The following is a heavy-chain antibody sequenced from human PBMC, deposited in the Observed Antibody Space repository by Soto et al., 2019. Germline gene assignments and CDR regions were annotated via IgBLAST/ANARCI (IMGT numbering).Heavy chain of an antibody. CDR2: INHSGST. D-gene: IGHD7-27*01. J-gene: IGHJ6*02. V-gene: IGHV4-34*01. CDR1: GGDFSGYH. CDR3: ARSDRTGDLLDYYGMDV. Sequence: SETLSLTCAVYGGDFSGYHWSWVRPPPREGLGWVVGINHSGSTNYNRSLKSRVTISVDTSKNQFSLKLSSVTAADTAVYYCARSDRTGDLLDYYGMDVWGQGTTVTVSS.